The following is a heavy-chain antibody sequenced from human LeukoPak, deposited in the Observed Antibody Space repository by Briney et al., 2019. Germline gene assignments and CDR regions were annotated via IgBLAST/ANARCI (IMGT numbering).Heavy chain of an antibody. D-gene: IGHD3-10*01. J-gene: IGHJ4*02. Sequence: GGSLRLSCAASGFTFTDFYMSWTRQAPGKGLEWLSDISRSSTDTNYADSVKGRFTISRDNAKNSLFLQLNSLRAEDTAVYYCARKTYYYDSGSYSKSYYFDYWGQGTLVTVPS. CDR2: ISRSSTDT. V-gene: IGHV3-11*06. CDR1: GFTFTDFY. CDR3: ARKTYYYDSGSYSKSYYFDY.